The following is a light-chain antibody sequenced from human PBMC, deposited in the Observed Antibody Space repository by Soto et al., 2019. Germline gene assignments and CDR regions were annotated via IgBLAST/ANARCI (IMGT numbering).Light chain of an antibody. Sequence: QSVLTQPRSVSGSPGQSVTISCTGTSSDVGGYNYVSWYQQHPGKAPKLMIYDVSKRPSGVPDRFSGSKSGNTASLTISGLQAEDEADYYCCSYAGSYTFDYVFGLGPSSPS. CDR1: SSDVGGYNY. CDR3: CSYAGSYTFDYV. CDR2: DVS. J-gene: IGLJ1*01. V-gene: IGLV2-11*01.